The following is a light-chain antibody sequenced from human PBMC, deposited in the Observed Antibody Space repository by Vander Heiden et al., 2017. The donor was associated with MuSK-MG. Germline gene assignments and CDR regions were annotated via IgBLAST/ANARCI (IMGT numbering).Light chain of an antibody. Sequence: DIVMTQSPDSLAVSLGERATINCKSSQSVLYSSNNKNYLAWYQQTPRQPPKLLIYWASTRESGVPDRFSGSGSGTDFTLTISSLQAEDVAVYYCQQYYSTPQTFGQGTKVEIK. CDR1: QSVLYSSNNKNY. CDR3: QQYYSTPQT. CDR2: WAS. J-gene: IGKJ1*01. V-gene: IGKV4-1*01.